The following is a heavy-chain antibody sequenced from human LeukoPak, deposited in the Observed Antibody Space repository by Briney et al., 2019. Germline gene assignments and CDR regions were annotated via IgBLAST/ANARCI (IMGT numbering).Heavy chain of an antibody. CDR2: IRSDSSTK. D-gene: IGHD1-14*01. CDR1: GFSISNYG. CDR3: ARDSGTEAFDI. J-gene: IGHJ3*02. Sequence: GGSLRLSCAGSGFSISNYGMNWVRQAPGKGLEWLSYIRSDSSTKYHADSVEGRFTISRDNAQSSLYLQMNSLRAEDTAVYYCARDSGTEAFDIWGQGTMVTVSS. V-gene: IGHV3-48*01.